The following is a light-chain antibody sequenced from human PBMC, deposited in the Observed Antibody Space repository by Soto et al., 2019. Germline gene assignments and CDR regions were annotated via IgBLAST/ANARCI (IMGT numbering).Light chain of an antibody. CDR1: SSNIGGNS. Sequence: QSVLTQPPSVSAAPGQKVTISCSGSSSNIGGNSVSWYQQLPGTAPKLLIYDDNKRPSGIPDRFSGSKSGTSATLGITGFQTGDEADYYCRSWDSSLSAYVFVTGTKVTVL. CDR2: DDN. V-gene: IGLV1-51*01. J-gene: IGLJ1*01. CDR3: RSWDSSLSAYV.